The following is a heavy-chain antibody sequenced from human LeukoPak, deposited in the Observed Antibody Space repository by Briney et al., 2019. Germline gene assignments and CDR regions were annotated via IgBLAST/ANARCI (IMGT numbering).Heavy chain of an antibody. V-gene: IGHV3-30*03. CDR3: ARQQLVLSRRYYFDY. Sequence: GGSLRLSCAASGFTFSSYGMHWVRQAPGKGLEWVAVISYDGSNKYYADSVKGRFTISRDNSKNTLYLQMNSLRAEDTAVYYCARQQLVLSRRYYFDYWGQGTLVTVSS. CDR2: ISYDGSNK. D-gene: IGHD6-13*01. J-gene: IGHJ4*02. CDR1: GFTFSSYG.